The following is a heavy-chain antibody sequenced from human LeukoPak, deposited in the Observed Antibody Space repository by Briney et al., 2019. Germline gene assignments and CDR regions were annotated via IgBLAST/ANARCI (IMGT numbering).Heavy chain of an antibody. CDR2: IHYSGNT. CDR1: GGSISNGDYY. CDR3: ARGDDYNGSGSYGAFDI. Sequence: PSETLSLTCTVSGGSISNGDYYWSWIRQPPGKGLEYIGCIHYSGNTYHNPSLRSRVTISVDTSNNQFSLKLSSVTAADTAVYYCARGDDYNGSGSYGAFDIWGQGTMVTVSS. J-gene: IGHJ3*02. V-gene: IGHV4-30-4*01. D-gene: IGHD3-10*01.